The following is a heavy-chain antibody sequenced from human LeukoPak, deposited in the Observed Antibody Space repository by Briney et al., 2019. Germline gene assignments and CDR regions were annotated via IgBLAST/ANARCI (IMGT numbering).Heavy chain of an antibody. D-gene: IGHD3-10*01. V-gene: IGHV4-39*07. J-gene: IGHJ4*02. CDR1: GGSISSSGYY. CDR2: IYYSGST. CDR3: ARDSGDYFDY. Sequence: PSETLSLTRTVSGGSISSSGYYWGWIRQPPGKGLEWVGSIYYSGSTYYNPSLKSRVTISLDTSKNQISLKLSSVTAADTAVYYCARDSGDYFDYWGQGTLVTVSS.